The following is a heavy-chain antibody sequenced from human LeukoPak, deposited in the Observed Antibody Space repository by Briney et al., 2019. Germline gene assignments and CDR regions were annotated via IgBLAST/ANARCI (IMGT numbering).Heavy chain of an antibody. CDR2: ISGSGGTT. Sequence: GGSLRLSCAGSGFTFRDYAMSWVRQAPGKGLEWVSVISGSGGTTHYADSVKGRLTISRDNSKNTVFLQMNSLRAEDTAVYYCATDYYDRSGDYTVDYWGQGTLVTVSS. CDR1: GFTFRDYA. V-gene: IGHV3-23*01. D-gene: IGHD3-22*01. J-gene: IGHJ4*02. CDR3: ATDYYDRSGDYTVDY.